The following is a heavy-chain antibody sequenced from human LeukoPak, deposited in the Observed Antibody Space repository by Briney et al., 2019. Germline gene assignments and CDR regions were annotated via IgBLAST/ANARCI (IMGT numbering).Heavy chain of an antibody. CDR2: ISYDGSNK. D-gene: IGHD2-8*01. CDR3: ASPVL. CDR1: GFTFSSYA. J-gene: IGHJ4*02. V-gene: IGHV3-30-3*01. Sequence: GGSLRLSCAASGFTFSSYAMHWVRQAPGKGLEWVAVISYDGSNKYYTDSVKGRFTISRDNSKNTLYLQMNSLRAEDTAVYYCASPVLWGQGTLVTVSS.